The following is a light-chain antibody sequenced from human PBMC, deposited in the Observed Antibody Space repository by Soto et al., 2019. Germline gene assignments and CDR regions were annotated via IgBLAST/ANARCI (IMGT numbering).Light chain of an antibody. CDR2: EVT. CDR1: SSDVGGYNF. J-gene: IGLJ3*02. CDR3: CSHSTSITWM. Sequence: QSALTQTASVSASPGQSITISCTGTSSDVGGYNFVSWYQQHPGKAPKLIIHEVTNRLSGVSNRFSGSKSGNTASLTISGLQAEDEAVYYCCSHSTSITWMFGGGTKVTV. V-gene: IGLV2-14*03.